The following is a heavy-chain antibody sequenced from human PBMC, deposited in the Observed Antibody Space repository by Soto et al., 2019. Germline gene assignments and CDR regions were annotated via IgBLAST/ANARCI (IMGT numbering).Heavy chain of an antibody. Sequence: GGYLRPSCAASGFTLSTYAMSWFRQAPGQVLEWVSAISGSGGSTYYADSVKGRFTISRDNSKNTLYLQMNSLRAEDTAVYYCAKGYYGAGRDSYNRFDPWGQAILVT. CDR3: AKGYYGAGRDSYNRFDP. D-gene: IGHD3-10*01. J-gene: IGHJ5*02. V-gene: IGHV3-23*01. CDR2: ISGSGGST. CDR1: GFTLSTYA.